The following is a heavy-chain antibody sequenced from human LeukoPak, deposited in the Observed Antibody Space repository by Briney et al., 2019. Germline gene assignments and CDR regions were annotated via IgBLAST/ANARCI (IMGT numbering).Heavy chain of an antibody. J-gene: IGHJ4*02. CDR2: ISYDGSNK. D-gene: IGHD6-19*01. V-gene: IGHV3-30*03. Sequence: GGSLRLSCAASGFTFSRYSMNWVRQAPGKGLEWVAVISYDGSNKYYADSVKGRFTISRDNSKNTLYLQMNSLRAEDTAVYYCARDSSGYFDYWGQGTLVTVSS. CDR3: ARDSSGYFDY. CDR1: GFTFSRYS.